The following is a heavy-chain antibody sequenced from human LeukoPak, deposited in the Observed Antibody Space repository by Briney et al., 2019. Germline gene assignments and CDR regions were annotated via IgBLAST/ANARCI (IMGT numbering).Heavy chain of an antibody. Sequence: PSETLSLTCTVSGGSISSYYWSWIRQPPGKGLEWIGYIYYSGSTNYNPSLKSRVTISVDTSKNQFSLKLSSVTAADTAVYYCARLYCSSTSCFYYFDYWGQGTLVTVSS. D-gene: IGHD2-2*01. V-gene: IGHV4-59*08. CDR1: GGSISSYY. J-gene: IGHJ4*02. CDR2: IYYSGST. CDR3: ARLYCSSTSCFYYFDY.